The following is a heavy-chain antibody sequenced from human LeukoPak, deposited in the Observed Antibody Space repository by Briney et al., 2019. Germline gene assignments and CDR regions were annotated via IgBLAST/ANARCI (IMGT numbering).Heavy chain of an antibody. V-gene: IGHV3-23*01. CDR3: AGCTATVTTTSHYFDY. Sequence: GGSLRLSCAASGFTFSSYAMSWVRQAPGKGLEWVSAISGSGGSTYYADSVKGRFTLSRDNSKNTLYLQMNSLRAEDTAVYYCAGCTATVTTTSHYFDYWGQGTLVTVSS. J-gene: IGHJ4*02. D-gene: IGHD4-17*01. CDR2: ISGSGGST. CDR1: GFTFSSYA.